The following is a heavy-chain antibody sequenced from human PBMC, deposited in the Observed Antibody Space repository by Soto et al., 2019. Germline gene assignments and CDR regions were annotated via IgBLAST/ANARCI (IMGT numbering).Heavy chain of an antibody. CDR2: IYWDDDK. CDR3: ARDSSGWLGFDS. V-gene: IGHV2-5*02. CDR1: GFSLSTSGVG. D-gene: IGHD6-19*01. Sequence: QITLKESGPTLVKPALTLTLTCTFSGFSLSTSGVGVGWIRQPPGKALEWLALIYWDDDKRYSPSLKSRLTITKDTSKNQVVLTMTNMNPVDTATYYCARDSSGWLGFDSWGQGTLVTVSS. J-gene: IGHJ4*02.